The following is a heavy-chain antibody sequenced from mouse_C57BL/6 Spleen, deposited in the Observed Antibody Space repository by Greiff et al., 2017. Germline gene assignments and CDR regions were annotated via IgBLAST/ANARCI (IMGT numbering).Heavy chain of an antibody. J-gene: IGHJ4*01. CDR2: INPSNGGT. CDR1: GYTFTSYW. D-gene: IGHD2-2*01. CDR3: ARGGYDDAMDY. Sequence: QVHVKQPGTELVKPGASVKLSCKASGYTFTSYWMHWVKQRPGQGLEWIGNINPSNGGTNYNEKFKSKATLTVDKSSSTAYMQLSSLTSEDSAVYYCARGGYDDAMDYWGQGTSVTVSS. V-gene: IGHV1-53*01.